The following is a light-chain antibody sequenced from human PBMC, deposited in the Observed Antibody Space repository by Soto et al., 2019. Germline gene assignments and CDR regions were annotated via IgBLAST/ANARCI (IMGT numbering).Light chain of an antibody. J-gene: IGKJ3*01. V-gene: IGKV3-15*01. CDR3: LHYSNRPPT. CDR2: YAS. CDR1: ESVHRN. Sequence: EMVMTQSPATLSVSPGERVTLSCRASESVHRNLACDQLKPGQGPSLLIYYASTRATGVPDRFTGSESGTEVPLTISSLQSEDFGVYHCLHYSNRPPTFGPGTNVEIK.